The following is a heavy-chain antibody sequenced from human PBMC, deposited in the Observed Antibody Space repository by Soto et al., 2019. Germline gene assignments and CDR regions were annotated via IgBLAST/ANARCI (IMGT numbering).Heavy chain of an antibody. CDR1: RFAFNNAW. CDR3: STEWYASGSGDY. J-gene: IGHJ4*02. Sequence: EVQLVESRGGLVKPGGSLRLSCAASRFAFNNAWMAWVRQAPGKGLEWVGHIKSKTDGGTTDYAAPVKGRFTISRDDSKNTLFLQMKSLKTEDTGVYYCSTEWYASGSGDYWGQGTLVSVSS. V-gene: IGHV3-15*01. CDR2: IKSKTDGGTT. D-gene: IGHD3-10*01.